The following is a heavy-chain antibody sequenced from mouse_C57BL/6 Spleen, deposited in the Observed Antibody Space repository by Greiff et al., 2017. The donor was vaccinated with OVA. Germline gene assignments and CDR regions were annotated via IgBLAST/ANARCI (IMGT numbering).Heavy chain of an antibody. CDR2: IRNKANGYTT. CDR3: ARVDGYSWLAY. CDR1: GFTFTDYY. Sequence: EVQLVESGGGLVQPGGSLSLSCAASGFTFTDYYMSWVRQPPGKALEWLGFIRNKANGYTTEYSASVKGRFTIARDNSQSILYLQMNALRAEDSATYYCARVDGYSWLAYWGQGTLVTVSA. J-gene: IGHJ3*01. V-gene: IGHV7-3*01. D-gene: IGHD2-3*01.